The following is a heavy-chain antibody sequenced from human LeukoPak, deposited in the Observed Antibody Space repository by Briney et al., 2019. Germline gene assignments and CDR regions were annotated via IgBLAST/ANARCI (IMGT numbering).Heavy chain of an antibody. CDR2: FDPEDGET. J-gene: IGHJ5*02. CDR1: GYTLTELS. CDR3: ARGEYLYDFLEGGFDP. D-gene: IGHD3-3*01. V-gene: IGHV1-24*01. Sequence: ASVKVSCKVSGYTLTELSMHWVRQAPGKGLEWMGGFDPEDGETIYAQKFQGRVTMTEDTSTDTAYMELSSLRSEDTAVYYCARGEYLYDFLEGGFDPWGQGTLVTVSS.